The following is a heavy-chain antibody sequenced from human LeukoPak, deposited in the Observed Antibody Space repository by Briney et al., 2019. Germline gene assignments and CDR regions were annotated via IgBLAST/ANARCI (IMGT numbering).Heavy chain of an antibody. CDR2: IYYSGST. V-gene: IGHV4-59*01. J-gene: IGHJ5*02. D-gene: IGHD3-10*01. CDR3: ARDRSPFDP. Sequence: SETLSLTCAVYGGSFSGYYWSWIRQPPGKGLGWIGYIYYSGSTNYNPSLKSRVTISVDTSKNQFSLKLSSVTAADTAVYYCARDRSPFDPWGQGTLVTVSS. CDR1: GGSFSGYY.